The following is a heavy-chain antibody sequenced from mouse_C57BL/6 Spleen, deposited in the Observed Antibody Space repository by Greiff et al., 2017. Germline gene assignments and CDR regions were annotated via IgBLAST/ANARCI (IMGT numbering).Heavy chain of an antibody. V-gene: IGHV5-4*01. CDR1: GFTFSSYA. D-gene: IGHD1-2*01. CDR2: ISDGGSYT. CDR3: ARDQDYGQRYFDV. J-gene: IGHJ1*03. Sequence: EVQGVESGGGLVKPGGSLKLSCAASGFTFSSYAMSWVRQTPEKRLEWVATISDGGSYTYYPDNVKGRFTISRDNAKNNLYLQMSHLKSEDTAMYYCARDQDYGQRYFDVWGTGTTVTVSS.